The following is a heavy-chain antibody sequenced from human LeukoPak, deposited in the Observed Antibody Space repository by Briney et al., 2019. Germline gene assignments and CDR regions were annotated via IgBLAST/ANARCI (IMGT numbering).Heavy chain of an antibody. J-gene: IGHJ6*03. CDR2: IYYSGST. CDR1: GGSINSSSYY. V-gene: IGHV4-39*07. D-gene: IGHD6-6*01. Sequence: PSETLSLTCTVSGGSINSSSYYWGWIRQPPGKGLEWIGSIYYSGSTYYNPSLKGRVTISVDTSKNQLSLKLSSVTAADTAVYYCARALARGPYYYYYYMDVWGKGTTVTVSS. CDR3: ARALARGPYYYYYYMDV.